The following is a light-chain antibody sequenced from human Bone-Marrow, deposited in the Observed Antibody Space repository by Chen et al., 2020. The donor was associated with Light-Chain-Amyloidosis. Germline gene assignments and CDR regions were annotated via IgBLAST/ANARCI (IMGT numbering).Light chain of an antibody. CDR2: EVS. CDR1: SSDVGGYNY. CDR3: SSYAGSNNFKV. V-gene: IGLV2-8*01. J-gene: IGLJ2*01. Sequence: QSALTQPPSASGSPGQSVTISCTGTSSDVGGYNYVSWYQQHPGKAPKLMIYEVSKRPSGVPDRFSGSKSGNTVSLTVSGLQAEDEADYYCSSYAGSNNFKVFGGGTKLTVL.